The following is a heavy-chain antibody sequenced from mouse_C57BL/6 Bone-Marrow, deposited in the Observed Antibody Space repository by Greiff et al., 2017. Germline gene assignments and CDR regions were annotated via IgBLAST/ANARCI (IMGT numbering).Heavy chain of an antibody. CDR2: INPGSGGT. D-gene: IGHD1-1*01. V-gene: IGHV1-54*01. J-gene: IGHJ4*01. CDR1: GYAFTNYL. CDR3: ARLGLDYYCSSRDEYYAMDY. Sequence: QVQLQQSGAELVRPGTSVKVSCKASGYAFTNYLIEWVKQRPGQGLEWIGVINPGSGGTNYNEKFKGKATLTADKASSTAYMQLSSLTSEDSAVYFWARLGLDYYCSSRDEYYAMDYWGQGTSVTVSS.